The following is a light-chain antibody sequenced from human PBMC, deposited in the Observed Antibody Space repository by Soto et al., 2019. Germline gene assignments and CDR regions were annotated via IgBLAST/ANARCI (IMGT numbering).Light chain of an antibody. J-gene: IGLJ1*01. Sequence: QSVLTQPPSASGSPGQSVAISCTGTSSDVGGYNYVSWYQQHPGKAPKLMIYEVNKRPSGVPDRFSGSKSGNTASLTVSGLQAEDEVDYYCSSYAGSSNVFVTATKVNVL. CDR3: SSYAGSSNV. CDR2: EVN. V-gene: IGLV2-8*01. CDR1: SSDVGGYNY.